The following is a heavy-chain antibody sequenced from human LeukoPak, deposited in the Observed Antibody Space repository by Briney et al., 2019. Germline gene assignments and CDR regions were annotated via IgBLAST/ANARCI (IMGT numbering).Heavy chain of an antibody. Sequence: PGGSLRLSCAASGFTLDDYAMHWVRQAPGKGLEWVSLISGDGGSTYYADSVKGRFTISRDNSKNSLYLQMNSLKTEDTAFYYCAKDSPDSIGYMDVWGKGTRSPSP. V-gene: IGHV3-43*02. CDR1: GFTLDDYA. J-gene: IGHJ6*03. D-gene: IGHD3-22*01. CDR2: ISGDGGST. CDR3: AKDSPDSIGYMDV.